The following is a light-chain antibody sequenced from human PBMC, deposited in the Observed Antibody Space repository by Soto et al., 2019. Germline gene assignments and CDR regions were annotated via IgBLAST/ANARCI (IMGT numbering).Light chain of an antibody. J-gene: IGKJ1*01. Sequence: EIVLTQSPGSLSLSPGERATLSCRASQSVDSTFFAWYQKKPGQAPRLLMCGVSKRATGIPDRFGGSGSGKDFTLIISRLEPEDVAVYYCQQYMSSVTFGQGTRVEIK. CDR2: GVS. CDR1: QSVDSTF. V-gene: IGKV3-20*01. CDR3: QQYMSSVT.